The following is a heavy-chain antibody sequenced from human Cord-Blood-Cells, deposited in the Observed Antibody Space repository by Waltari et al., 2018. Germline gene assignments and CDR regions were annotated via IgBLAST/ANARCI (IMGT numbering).Heavy chain of an antibody. Sequence: QLQLQESGPGLVKPSETLSLTCTVPGGPISSSSYYWGWLRQPPGKGLEWIGSIYYSGSTYYNPSIKSRVTISVDTSKNQFSLKLSSVTAADTAVYYCARPHSSSDAFDIWGQGTMVTVSS. CDR2: IYYSGST. CDR3: ARPHSSSDAFDI. V-gene: IGHV4-39*01. J-gene: IGHJ3*02. CDR1: GGPISSSSYY. D-gene: IGHD6-6*01.